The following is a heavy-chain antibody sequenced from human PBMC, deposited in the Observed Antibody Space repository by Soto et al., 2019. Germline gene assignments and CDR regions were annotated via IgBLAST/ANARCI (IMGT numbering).Heavy chain of an antibody. CDR1: GYSFTDYH. J-gene: IGHJ6*02. CDR3: ARGDSTDCSNGVCSFFYNHDMDV. D-gene: IGHD2-8*01. V-gene: IGHV1-2*04. Sequence: GASVKVSCKASGYSFTDYHIHWVRQAPGQGLEWLGRINPKSGGTSTAQKFQGWITMTTDTSISTASMELTRLTSDDTAIYYCARGDSTDCSNGVCSFFYNHDMDVWGQGTTVTVSS. CDR2: INPKSGGT.